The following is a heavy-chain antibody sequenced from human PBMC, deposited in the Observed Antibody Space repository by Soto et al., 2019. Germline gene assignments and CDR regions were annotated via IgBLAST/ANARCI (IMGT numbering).Heavy chain of an antibody. V-gene: IGHV1-8*01. D-gene: IGHD2-21*01. CDR3: ARERTYFGVY. CDR1: GYTFTSYD. CDR2: MNPNSGNT. Sequence: QVQLVQSGAEVKKPGASVKVSCKASGYTFTSYDINWVRQATGQGLEWMGWMNPNSGNTGYAQKFXGXVXMXXNTSISTAYMELSRLRSEDTAVYYCARERTYFGVYWGQGTLVPVSS. J-gene: IGHJ4*02.